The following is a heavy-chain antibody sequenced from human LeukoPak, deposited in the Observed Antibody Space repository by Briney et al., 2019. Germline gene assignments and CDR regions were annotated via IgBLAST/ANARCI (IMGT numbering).Heavy chain of an antibody. CDR1: GFTFSDYY. D-gene: IGHD2-2*01. J-gene: IGHJ6*03. Sequence: GGSLRLSCAASGFTFSDYYMTWIRQAPGKGLEWVANIKQDGSEKYYVDSVKGRFTISRDNAKNSLYLQMNSLRAEDTAVYYCARDGCSSTSCYGYYYYYYMDVWGKGTTVTISS. V-gene: IGHV3-7*01. CDR2: IKQDGSEK. CDR3: ARDGCSSTSCYGYYYYYYMDV.